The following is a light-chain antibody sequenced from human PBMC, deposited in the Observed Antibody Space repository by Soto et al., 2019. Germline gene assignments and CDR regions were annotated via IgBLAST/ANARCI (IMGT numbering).Light chain of an antibody. CDR1: QGIRVD. V-gene: IGKV1-6*01. CDR2: AAS. CDR3: QQRINWSALT. Sequence: AIQMTQSPSSLSASVGDRVSITCRASQGIRVDLSWYQQKPGKAPKVLIYAASTLQSGVPSRFRGSGSGTDFTLTISSLQPEDFGTYYCQQRINWSALTVGGGTKVDIK. J-gene: IGKJ4*01.